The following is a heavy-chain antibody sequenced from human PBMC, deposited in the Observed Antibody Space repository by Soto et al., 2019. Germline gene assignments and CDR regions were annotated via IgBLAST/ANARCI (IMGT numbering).Heavy chain of an antibody. CDR2: ISISGTTI. Sequence: QVQLVESGGGLVKPGGSLRLSCAASGFTLSDYYMTWIRQAPGKGLEWVSDISISGTTIHYADSVRARFTTSRDNAKNSLWLQMNTLRAEDTAVYYCARFRGDGYYNLWGQGTLVTVSS. CDR3: ARFRGDGYYNL. D-gene: IGHD3-9*01. J-gene: IGHJ4*02. V-gene: IGHV3-11*01. CDR1: GFTLSDYY.